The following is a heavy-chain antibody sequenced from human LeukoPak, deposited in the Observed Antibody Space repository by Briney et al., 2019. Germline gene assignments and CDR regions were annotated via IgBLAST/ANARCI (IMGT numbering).Heavy chain of an antibody. J-gene: IGHJ4*02. CDR3: ARGRIAARPYYFDY. CDR2: INPNSGGT. Sequence: LGASVKVSCKASGYTFNGYYMHWVRQAPGQGLEWMGWINPNSGGTNYAQKFQGRVTMTRDTSISTAYMELSRLRSDDTAVYYCARGRIAARPYYFDYWGQGTLVTVSS. CDR1: GYTFNGYY. D-gene: IGHD6-6*01. V-gene: IGHV1-2*02.